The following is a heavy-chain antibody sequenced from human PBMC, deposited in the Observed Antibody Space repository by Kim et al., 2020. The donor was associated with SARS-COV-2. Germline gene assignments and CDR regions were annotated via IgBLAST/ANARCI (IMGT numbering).Heavy chain of an antibody. CDR2: INHSGST. CDR1: GGSFSGYY. D-gene: IGHD6-19*01. V-gene: IGHV4-34*01. J-gene: IGHJ4*02. CDR3: ARGRRYSSGWYDLRRDY. Sequence: SETLSLTCAVYGGSFSGYYWSWIRQPPGKGLEWIGEINHSGSTNYNPSLMSRVTISVDTSKNQFSLKLSSVTAADTAVYYCARGRRYSSGWYDLRRDYWGQGTLVTVSS.